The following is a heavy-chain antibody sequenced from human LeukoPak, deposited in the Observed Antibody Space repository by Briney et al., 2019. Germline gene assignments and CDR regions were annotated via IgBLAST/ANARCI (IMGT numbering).Heavy chain of an antibody. CDR2: IYSGGST. J-gene: IGHJ4*02. Sequence: PGRSLRLSCAASGFTLSNYWISWVRQAPGKGLEWVSVIYSGGSTQYALSVKGSLTICGDNSKDALHVEKSCLRADDTGVYYCARGYRGSPRAHFDSWGGGTLVTVS. CDR3: ARGYRGSPRAHFDS. D-gene: IGHD1-26*01. V-gene: IGHV3-66*01. CDR1: GFTLSNYW.